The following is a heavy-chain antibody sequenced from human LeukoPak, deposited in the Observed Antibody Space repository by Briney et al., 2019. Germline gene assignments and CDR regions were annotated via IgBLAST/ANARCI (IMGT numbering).Heavy chain of an antibody. D-gene: IGHD3-10*01. CDR1: GFTVSSNY. Sequence: GGSLRLSCAASGFTVSSNYMSWVRQAPGKGLEWVSVIYRDGSTYNADSVKGRFTISRDNSKNTLYLQMNSLRGEDTAVYYCAREGFQGSGSYFGYWGQGTLVTVSS. V-gene: IGHV3-66*01. CDR2: IYRDGST. CDR3: AREGFQGSGSYFGY. J-gene: IGHJ4*02.